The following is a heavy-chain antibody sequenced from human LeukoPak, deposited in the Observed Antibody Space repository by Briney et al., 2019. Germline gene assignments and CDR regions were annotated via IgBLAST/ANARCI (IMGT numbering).Heavy chain of an antibody. V-gene: IGHV3-23*01. CDR3: AKSGWLDN. CDR1: GFTVSIIG. J-gene: IGHJ4*02. D-gene: IGHD6-19*01. CDR2: INEGGEDT. Sequence: GRSLRPSCAASGFTVSIIGMRWVRQAPGKGLEWVSTINEGGEDTYYANSVKGRFTVSTDNSRKTLYLQMNSLRVEDTAVYYCAKSGWLDNLGQGTLVTVSS.